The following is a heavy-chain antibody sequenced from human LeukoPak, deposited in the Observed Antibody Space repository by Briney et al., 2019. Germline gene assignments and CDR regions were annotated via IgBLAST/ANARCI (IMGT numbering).Heavy chain of an antibody. CDR3: ARTYYDFWSGYYPSYYFDY. Sequence: ASVKVSCKASGYTFTGYYMHWVRQAPGQGLEWMGWINPNSGGTNYAQKFQGRVTMTRDTSISTAYMELSRLRSDDTAVYYCARTYYDFWSGYYPSYYFDYWGQGTLVTVSS. CDR1: GYTFTGYY. V-gene: IGHV1-2*02. J-gene: IGHJ4*02. CDR2: INPNSGGT. D-gene: IGHD3-3*01.